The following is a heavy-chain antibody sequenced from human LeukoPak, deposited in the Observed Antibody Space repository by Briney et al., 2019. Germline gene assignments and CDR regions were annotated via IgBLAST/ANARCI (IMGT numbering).Heavy chain of an antibody. CDR3: ARDRWGTAMVDY. J-gene: IGHJ4*02. D-gene: IGHD5-18*01. V-gene: IGHV3-74*01. CDR2: INSDGSST. Sequence: PGGSLILSCAASGFTFSSYWMHWVRQAPGKGLVWVSRINSDGSSTTYADSVKGRFTISRDNAKNTVYLQMNSLRAEDTAVYYCARDRWGTAMVDYWGQGTLVTVSS. CDR1: GFTFSSYW.